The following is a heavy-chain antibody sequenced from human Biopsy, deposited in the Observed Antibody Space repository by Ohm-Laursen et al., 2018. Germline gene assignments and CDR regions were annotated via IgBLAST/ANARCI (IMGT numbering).Heavy chain of an antibody. D-gene: IGHD2-2*02. CDR1: GFSLNTRGMS. CDR2: LGWDDPQ. Sequence: TQTLTLTCTLSGFSLNTRGMSVTWIRQPPGKALEWLARLGWDDPQFHHGSLKTRLTISKDTSENHVVLTLSDVDPVDTATYYCARIPILVVPAAIVYRHRRHLQGLDVWGQGTTVIVSS. J-gene: IGHJ6*02. V-gene: IGHV2-70*16. CDR3: ARIPILVVPAAIVYRHRRHLQGLDV.